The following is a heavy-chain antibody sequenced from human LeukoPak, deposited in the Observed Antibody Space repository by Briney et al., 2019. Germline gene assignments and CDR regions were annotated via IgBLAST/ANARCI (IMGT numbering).Heavy chain of an antibody. V-gene: IGHV3-7*05. Sequence: GGSLRLSCAASGFTVSSNYMIWVRQAPGKGLEWVANIKQDGSQKYYVDSVRGRFTISRDNAKNSLYLQLNSLRAEDTAVYYCARDEPGDSYGLYWGRGTLVTVSS. CDR3: ARDEPGDSYGLY. J-gene: IGHJ4*02. CDR1: GFTVSSNY. D-gene: IGHD5-18*01. CDR2: IKQDGSQK.